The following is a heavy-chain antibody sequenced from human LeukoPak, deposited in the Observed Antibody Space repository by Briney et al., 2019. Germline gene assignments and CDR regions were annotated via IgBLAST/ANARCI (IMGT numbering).Heavy chain of an antibody. CDR3: ARPYSSSVQRYFDY. Sequence: PGGSLRLSCAASGFTFSSHAMSWVRQAPGKGLEWVSAISVSGDNTYYADSVKGRFTISRDNSKNTLYLQMNSLKAEDTAVYYCARPYSSSVQRYFDYWGQGTLVTVSS. CDR2: ISVSGDNT. V-gene: IGHV3-23*01. CDR1: GFTFSSHA. D-gene: IGHD2-2*01. J-gene: IGHJ4*02.